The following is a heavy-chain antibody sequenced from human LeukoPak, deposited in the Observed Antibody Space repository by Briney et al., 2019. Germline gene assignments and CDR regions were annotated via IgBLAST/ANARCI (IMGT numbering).Heavy chain of an antibody. D-gene: IGHD3-22*01. CDR2: IYYSGNT. CDR3: ARDRDYYDSSGPI. V-gene: IGHV4-31*03. J-gene: IGHJ3*02. Sequence: SQTLSLTCTVSGGSISSGGYYWSWVRQHPGKGLEWIGYIYYSGNTYYNPSLKSRVTISVDTSKNQFSLKVSSVTAADTAVYYCARDRDYYDSSGPIWGQGTMVTVSS. CDR1: GGSISSGGYY.